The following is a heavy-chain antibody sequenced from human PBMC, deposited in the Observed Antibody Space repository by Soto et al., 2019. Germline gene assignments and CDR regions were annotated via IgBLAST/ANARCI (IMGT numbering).Heavy chain of an antibody. V-gene: IGHV3-30*18. Sequence: PGGSLRLSCAASGFTFSSYGMHWVRQAPGKGLEWVAVISYDGSNKYYADSVKGRFTISRDNSKNTLYLQMNSLRAEDTAVYYCAKDQNYDSSGYYNFDYWGQGT. D-gene: IGHD3-22*01. CDR1: GFTFSSYG. J-gene: IGHJ4*02. CDR2: ISYDGSNK. CDR3: AKDQNYDSSGYYNFDY.